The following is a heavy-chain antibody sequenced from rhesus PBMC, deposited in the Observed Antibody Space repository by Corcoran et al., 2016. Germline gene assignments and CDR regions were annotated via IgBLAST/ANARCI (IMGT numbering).Heavy chain of an antibody. D-gene: IGHD5-24*01. V-gene: IGHV4-173*01. Sequence: QVQLQESGPGLVKPSETLSLTCAVSGGSISSNYWSWFRQPPGKGLEWIGRISGSGGGTDYNPPPKSRVTMSTDTSKNQFALKLSSVTAADTAVYYCAREYSGYRYYFDYWGQGVLVTVSS. J-gene: IGHJ4*01. CDR1: GGSISSNY. CDR2: ISGSGGGT. CDR3: AREYSGYRYYFDY.